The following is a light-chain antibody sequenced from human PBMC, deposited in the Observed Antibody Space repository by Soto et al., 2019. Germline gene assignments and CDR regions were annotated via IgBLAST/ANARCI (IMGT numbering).Light chain of an antibody. J-gene: IGLJ2*01. V-gene: IGLV2-18*01. CDR1: SSDVGSYNR. Sequence: QSVLTQPPSVSGSPGQSVTISCTGTSSDVGSYNRVSWYQQPPGTAPKLMIYEVSNRPSGVPDRFSGSKSGNTASLTISGLQAEDAADYYCSLYTSSSTLVFGGGTKVTVL. CDR3: SLYTSSSTLV. CDR2: EVS.